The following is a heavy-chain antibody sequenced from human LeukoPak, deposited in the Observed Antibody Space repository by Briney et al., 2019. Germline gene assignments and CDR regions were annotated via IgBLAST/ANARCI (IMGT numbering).Heavy chain of an antibody. CDR3: AREVEVIAAAGTLHYGMDV. D-gene: IGHD6-13*01. V-gene: IGHV1-69*04. J-gene: IGHJ6*02. CDR1: GGTVNSYA. Sequence: SVKVSCKASGGTVNSYAISWVRQAPGQGLEWMGRIIPILGIANYAQKFQGRVTITADKSTSTAYMELSSLRSEDTAVYYCAREVEVIAAAGTLHYGMDVWAQGTTVTVSS. CDR2: IIPILGIA.